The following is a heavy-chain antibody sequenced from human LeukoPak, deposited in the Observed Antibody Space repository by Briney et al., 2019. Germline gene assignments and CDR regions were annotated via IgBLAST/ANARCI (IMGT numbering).Heavy chain of an antibody. CDR3: ARKGDDGYNFGY. Sequence: ASVKVSCKASGYTFTGYYIHWVRQAPGQGLEWMGWINSNSGGTKYAQKFQDRVTMTRDTSISTAYMELSMLTSDDTAVYYCARKGDDGYNFGYWGQGTLVTVLS. CDR2: INSNSGGT. J-gene: IGHJ4*02. D-gene: IGHD5-24*01. CDR1: GYTFTGYY. V-gene: IGHV1-2*02.